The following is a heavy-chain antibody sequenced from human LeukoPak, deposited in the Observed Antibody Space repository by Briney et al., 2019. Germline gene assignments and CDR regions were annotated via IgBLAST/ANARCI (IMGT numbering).Heavy chain of an antibody. J-gene: IGHJ3*02. CDR1: GDSISSSSYY. CDR2: VHHSGST. CDR3: ARLYYYGSGSYLSGFDI. V-gene: IGHV4-39*01. Sequence: PSETLSLTCTVSGDSISSSSYYWGWIRQPPGKGLEWIGSVHHSGSTYYTPSLKSRVTISVDTSKNQFSLKPSSVTAADTAVYQCARLYYYGSGSYLSGFDIWGQGTMVTVSS. D-gene: IGHD3-10*01.